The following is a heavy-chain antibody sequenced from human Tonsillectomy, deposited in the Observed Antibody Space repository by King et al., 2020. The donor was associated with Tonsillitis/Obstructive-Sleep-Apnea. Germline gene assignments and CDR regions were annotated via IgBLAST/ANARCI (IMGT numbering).Heavy chain of an antibody. CDR2: ISSSSSTI. Sequence: QLVESGGGLVQPGGSLRLSCAASGFTFSSYSMNWVRQAPGKGLEWVSYISSSSSTIYYADSVKGRFTISRDNAKNSLYLQMNSLRDEDTAVYYCARVRGRWGSYYLNLDYWGQGTLVTVSS. D-gene: IGHD1-26*01. CDR1: GFTFSSYS. CDR3: ARVRGRWGSYYLNLDY. J-gene: IGHJ4*02. V-gene: IGHV3-48*02.